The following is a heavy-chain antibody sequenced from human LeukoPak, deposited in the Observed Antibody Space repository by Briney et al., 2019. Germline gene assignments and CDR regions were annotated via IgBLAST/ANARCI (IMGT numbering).Heavy chain of an antibody. CDR3: AKDQVIGYCSGGSCNPFDY. V-gene: IGHV3-23*01. J-gene: IGHJ4*02. CDR1: GFIFSDFP. Sequence: GESLRLSCTASGFIFSDFPMSWVRQAPGKGLEWVSAISGSGGSTYYADSVKGRFTISRDNSKNTLYLQMNSLRAEDTAVYYCAKDQVIGYCSGGSCNPFDYWGQGTLVTVSS. CDR2: ISGSGGST. D-gene: IGHD2-15*01.